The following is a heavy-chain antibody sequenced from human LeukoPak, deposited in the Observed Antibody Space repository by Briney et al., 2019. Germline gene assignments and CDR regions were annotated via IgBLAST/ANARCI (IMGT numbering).Heavy chain of an antibody. V-gene: IGHV4-4*07. CDR2: LYNNGST. CDR1: DASVSGYY. J-gene: IGHJ4*02. D-gene: IGHD4-17*01. Sequence: PAETPSLTCTVSDASVSGYYWSWIRLPAGKGLEWIGRLYNNGSTNCNPSLKSRVTMSVDTSKNQLSLRLKSVTAADTAVYYCTRDIGSGDYVFFDSWGQGTRVIVSS. CDR3: TRDIGSGDYVFFDS.